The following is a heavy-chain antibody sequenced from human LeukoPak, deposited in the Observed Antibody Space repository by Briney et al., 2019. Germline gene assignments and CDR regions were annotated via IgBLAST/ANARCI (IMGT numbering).Heavy chain of an antibody. CDR1: GFTFSSYA. CDR2: ISGSGGTT. Sequence: PGGSLRLSCAASGFTFSSYAMSWVRQAPGKGLEWVSSISGSGGTTYYADSVKGRFTISRDNAKNTLYLQMNSLRGEDTAVYYCTRDLRYCTSTSCYDPYFDHWGQGTLVTVSS. D-gene: IGHD2-2*01. CDR3: TRDLRYCTSTSCYDPYFDH. J-gene: IGHJ4*02. V-gene: IGHV3-23*01.